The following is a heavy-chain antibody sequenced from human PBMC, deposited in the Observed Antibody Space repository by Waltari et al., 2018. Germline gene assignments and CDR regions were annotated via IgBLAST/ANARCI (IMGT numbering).Heavy chain of an antibody. CDR2: ISSSGGSI. CDR3: AREGYSSYFDY. Sequence: EVQLVESGGGLVQSGGSLRLSCAASGFICSNYVFTWVRQAPGKGLEWLSYISSSGGSIKYADYLKGRFTVARDNARNSLHLQMNSLRAEDTAVYYCAREGYSSYFDYWGQGALVTVSS. J-gene: IGHJ4*02. V-gene: IGHV3-48*03. D-gene: IGHD5-18*01. CDR1: GFICSNYV.